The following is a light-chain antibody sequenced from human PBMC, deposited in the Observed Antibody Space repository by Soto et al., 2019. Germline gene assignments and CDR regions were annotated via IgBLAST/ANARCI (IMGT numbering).Light chain of an antibody. CDR2: VDSDGGH. V-gene: IGLV4-69*01. CDR3: PTWGPGFRV. CDR1: SGHSTYA. J-gene: IGLJ3*02. Sequence: QPVLTQSPSASASLGASVKLTCTLTSGHSTYAIAWHQQQPERGPRYLMKVDSDGGHFKGDGVPDRFSGSSSGSERYLTISSLHSDDEADYYCPTWGPGFRVFGGGTKLTVL.